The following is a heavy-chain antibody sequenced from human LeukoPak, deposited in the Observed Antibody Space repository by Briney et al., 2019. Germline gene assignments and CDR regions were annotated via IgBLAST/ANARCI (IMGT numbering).Heavy chain of an antibody. J-gene: IGHJ5*02. V-gene: IGHV3-7*01. CDR2: INPDGSQT. CDR3: ARDLGYGALDP. CDR1: GFTFSSYW. Sequence: GESLRLFCAASGFTFSSYWMNWVRQAPGKGLEWVALINPDGSQTNYVDSVKGRLTISRDNAENSLYLQMNSLRAEDTAVYYCARDLGYGALDPWGQGTLVTVSS. D-gene: IGHD4-17*01.